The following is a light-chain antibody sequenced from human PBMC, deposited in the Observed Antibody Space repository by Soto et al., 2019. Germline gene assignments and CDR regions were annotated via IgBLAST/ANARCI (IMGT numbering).Light chain of an antibody. CDR3: CSYANTYVI. CDR1: GSDVGTYDR. CDR2: EVT. J-gene: IGLJ2*01. Sequence: QSVLTQPPSVSGSPGQSVTISCTGTGSDVGTYDRVSWYRQPPGTAPKLIIYEVTSRPSGVPDRFSGSKSGNTASLTISGLQAEDEADYYCCSYANTYVIFGGGTKVTVL. V-gene: IGLV2-18*02.